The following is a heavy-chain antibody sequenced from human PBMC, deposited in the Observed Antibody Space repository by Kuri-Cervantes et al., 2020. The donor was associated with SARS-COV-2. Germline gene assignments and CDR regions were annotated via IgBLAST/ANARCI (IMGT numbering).Heavy chain of an antibody. CDR3: AKDKIGDGEPIIY. V-gene: IGHV4-59*01. J-gene: IGHJ4*02. CDR2: VSDTGS. Sequence: SETLSLTCIVSGDSMSGCYWTWMRKSPGRGLEWIGYVSDTGSRYNPSLGSRVTISVDTSKNQFSLRLTSVTAADTALYSCAKDKIGDGEPIIYWGRGILVTVSS. CDR1: GDSMSGCY. D-gene: IGHD1-14*01.